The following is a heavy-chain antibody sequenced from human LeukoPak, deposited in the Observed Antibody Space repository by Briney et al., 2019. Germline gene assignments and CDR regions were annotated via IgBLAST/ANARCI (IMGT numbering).Heavy chain of an antibody. CDR3: ARGDYYGSGSPGPLFY. V-gene: IGHV3-33*08. Sequence: PGGSLRLSCSASGFTFSSYGMHWVRQAPGKGLEWVAVIWYDGSNKYYADSVKGRFTISRDNSKNTLYLQMNSLRAEDTAVYYCARGDYYGSGSPGPLFYWGQGTLVTVSS. CDR1: GFTFSSYG. D-gene: IGHD3-10*01. J-gene: IGHJ4*02. CDR2: IWYDGSNK.